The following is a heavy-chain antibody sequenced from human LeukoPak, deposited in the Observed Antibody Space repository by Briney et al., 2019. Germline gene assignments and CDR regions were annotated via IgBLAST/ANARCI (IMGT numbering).Heavy chain of an antibody. D-gene: IGHD4-23*01. CDR3: ATGGNSGYFDL. CDR2: IYYSGST. V-gene: IGHV4-59*01. Sequence: PSETLSLTCTVSGGSISSYYWSWIRQPPGKGLEWIGYIYYSGSTNYNPSLMSRVTISVDTSKNQFSLKLSSVTAADTAVYYCATGGNSGYFDLWGRGTLVTVSS. CDR1: GGSISSYY. J-gene: IGHJ2*01.